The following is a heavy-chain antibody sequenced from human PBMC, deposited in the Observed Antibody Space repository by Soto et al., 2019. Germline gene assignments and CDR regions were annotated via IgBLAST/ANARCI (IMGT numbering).Heavy chain of an antibody. CDR1: GFTFSNAW. CDR3: TTGIYGDYVKDY. D-gene: IGHD4-17*01. Sequence: EVQLVESGGGLVKPGGSLRLSCAASGFTFSNAWMSWVRQAPGKGLEWVGRIKSKTDGGTTDYAAPVKGRFIISRDDSKNTLYLQMNSLKTEDTAVYYCTTGIYGDYVKDYWGQGTLVTVSS. V-gene: IGHV3-15*01. CDR2: IKSKTDGGTT. J-gene: IGHJ4*02.